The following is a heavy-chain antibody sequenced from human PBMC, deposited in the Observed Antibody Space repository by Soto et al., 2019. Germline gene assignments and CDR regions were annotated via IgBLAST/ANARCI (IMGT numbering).Heavy chain of an antibody. V-gene: IGHV3-30*18. D-gene: IGHD5-12*01. Sequence: QVQLVESGGGVVQPGRSLRLSCAASGFTFRSYGMHWVRQAPGKGLEWVAVISYDGSNTYYADSVKGRFTISRDNSLYLQMNSLRAEDTAVYYCAKGQGDGYRLPPYYDYAMDFWGQGTTVTVSS. CDR3: AKGQGDGYRLPPYYDYAMDF. CDR2: ISYDGSNT. CDR1: GFTFRSYG. J-gene: IGHJ6*02.